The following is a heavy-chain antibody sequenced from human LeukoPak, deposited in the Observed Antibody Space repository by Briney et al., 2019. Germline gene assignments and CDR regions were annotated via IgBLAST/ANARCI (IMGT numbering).Heavy chain of an antibody. CDR2: IYYSGST. CDR1: GGSISSYY. V-gene: IGHV4-59*01. CDR3: ARGIDDAYFDY. Sequence: PSETLSLTCTVSGGSISSYYWSWIRQPPGKGLEWIGYIYYSGSTNYNPSLKSRVTISVDTSKNQFSLKLSSVTAADTAVYYCARGIDDAYFDYWGQGTLVNVSS. J-gene: IGHJ4*02. D-gene: IGHD2/OR15-2a*01.